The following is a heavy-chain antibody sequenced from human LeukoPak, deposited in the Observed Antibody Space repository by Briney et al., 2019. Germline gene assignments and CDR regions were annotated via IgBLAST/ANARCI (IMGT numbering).Heavy chain of an antibody. CDR2: IRYDGSNK. J-gene: IGHJ4*02. Sequence: GGSLRLSCAASGFTFSSYGMHWVRQAPGKGLERVAFIRYDGSNKYYADSVKGRFTISRDNSKNTLYLQMNSLRAEDTAVYYCAKQARRYYYDSSGYYYFDYWGQGTLVTVSS. V-gene: IGHV3-30*02. D-gene: IGHD3-22*01. CDR1: GFTFSSYG. CDR3: AKQARRYYYDSSGYYYFDY.